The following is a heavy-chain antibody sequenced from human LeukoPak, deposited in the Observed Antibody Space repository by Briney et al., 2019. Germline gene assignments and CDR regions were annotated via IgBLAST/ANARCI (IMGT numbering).Heavy chain of an antibody. CDR1: GFSFSSYA. V-gene: IGHV3-33*01. Sequence: GGSLRLSCAASGFSFSSYAIHWVRQAPGKGLEWATIVWYDGNNKYYADSVKGRFTVSRDNSGNMVYLQMYSLRPEDTAVYYCARGAGVGAGSFDSWGQGTTVIVSS. CDR2: VWYDGNNK. J-gene: IGHJ4*02. D-gene: IGHD1-26*01. CDR3: ARGAGVGAGSFDS.